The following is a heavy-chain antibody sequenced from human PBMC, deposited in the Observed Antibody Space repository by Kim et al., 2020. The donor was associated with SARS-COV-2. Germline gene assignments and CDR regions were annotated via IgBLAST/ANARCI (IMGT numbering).Heavy chain of an antibody. V-gene: IGHV3-23*01. CDR2: ISGSGGST. CDR1: GFTFSSYA. CDR3: AKDIFFGSSHSHDDAFDI. J-gene: IGHJ3*02. Sequence: GGSLRLSCAASGFTFSSYAMSWVRQAPGKGLEWVSAISGSGGSTYYADSVKGRFTISRDNSKNTLYLQMNSLRAEDTAVYYCAKDIFFGSSHSHDDAFDIWGQGTMVTVSS. D-gene: IGHD3-3*01.